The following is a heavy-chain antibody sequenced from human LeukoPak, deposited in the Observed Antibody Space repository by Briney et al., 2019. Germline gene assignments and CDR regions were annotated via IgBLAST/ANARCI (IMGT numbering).Heavy chain of an antibody. CDR3: ARVFDDYYDSSADPPLWFDP. CDR1: GGSISSYF. D-gene: IGHD3-22*01. CDR2: VYYSGSP. J-gene: IGHJ5*02. Sequence: SSETLSLTCTVSGGSISSYFWSWIRQPPGMGLEWLGYVYYSGSPNYNPSLKSRVTISVDTSKNQFSLRLRSVTAADTAVYYCARVFDDYYDSSADPPLWFDPWGQGTLVTVSS. V-gene: IGHV4-59*01.